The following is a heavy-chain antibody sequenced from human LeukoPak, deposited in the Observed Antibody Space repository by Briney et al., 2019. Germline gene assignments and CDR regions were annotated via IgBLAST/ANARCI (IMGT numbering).Heavy chain of an antibody. V-gene: IGHV1-46*01. Sequence: ASVKVSCKASGYTFTSYYMHWVRQAPGQGLEWMGIINPSGGSTTYAQKFQGRVTMTRDTSTSTVYMELSSLRSEDTAVYYCATRYSSRENYFDYWGQGTLVTVSA. CDR2: INPSGGST. J-gene: IGHJ4*02. CDR1: GYTFTSYY. D-gene: IGHD6-13*01. CDR3: ATRYSSRENYFDY.